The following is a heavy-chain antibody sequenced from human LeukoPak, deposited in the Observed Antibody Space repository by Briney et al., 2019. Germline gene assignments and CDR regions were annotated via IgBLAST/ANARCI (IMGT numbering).Heavy chain of an antibody. CDR3: ARESTQVIEVYFDS. CDR2: ITGSGVTS. Sequence: GGSLRLSCTASGFTFSSCAMSWVRQAPGQGLQWVSSITGSGVTSYYADSVKGRFTISRDNSKNTLYLEMNTLRADDTAVYFCARESTQVIEVYFDSWGQGTLVTVSS. D-gene: IGHD2/OR15-2a*01. V-gene: IGHV3-23*01. CDR1: GFTFSSCA. J-gene: IGHJ4*02.